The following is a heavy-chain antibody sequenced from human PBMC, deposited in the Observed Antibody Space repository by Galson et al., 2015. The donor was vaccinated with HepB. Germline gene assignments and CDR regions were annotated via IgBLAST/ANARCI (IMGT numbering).Heavy chain of an antibody. D-gene: IGHD6-13*01. CDR1: GFTFSSYG. CDR2: IRYDGSNK. J-gene: IGHJ4*02. CDR3: AKDRVFSSWQTWGEFDY. V-gene: IGHV3-30*02. Sequence: LRLSCAASGFTFSSYGMHWVRQAPGKGLEWVAFIRYDGSNKYYADSVKGRFTISRDNSKNTLYLQMNSLRAEDTAVHYCAKDRVFSSWQTWGEFDYWGQGTLVAVSS.